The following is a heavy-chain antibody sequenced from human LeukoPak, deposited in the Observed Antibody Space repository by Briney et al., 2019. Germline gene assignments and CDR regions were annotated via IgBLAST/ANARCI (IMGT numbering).Heavy chain of an antibody. V-gene: IGHV6-1*01. D-gene: IGHD6-19*01. J-gene: IGHJ4*02. CDR3: ARGAVAHFDS. CDR1: GDSVSTNSAA. Sequence: SQTLSLTCAISGDSVSTNSAAWNWIRQSPSRGLEWLGRTYYRSKWYNDYAVSVKNRITINPDTSKNQFSLHLNFVTPEDTAVYYCARGAVAHFDSWGQGTLVTVSS. CDR2: TYYRSKWYN.